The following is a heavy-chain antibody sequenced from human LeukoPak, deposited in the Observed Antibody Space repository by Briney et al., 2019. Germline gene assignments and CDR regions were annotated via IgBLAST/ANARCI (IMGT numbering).Heavy chain of an antibody. CDR3: AHLMIAGPHDAFDI. V-gene: IGHV2-5*02. Sequence: SLTTSGVGVGLIRQPPGKALEWLALIYWDDDKRYSPSLKSRLTITKDTSKNQVVLTMTNMDPVDTATYYCAHLMIAGPHDAFDIWGQGRMVTVSS. CDR2: IYWDDDK. CDR1: SLTTSGVG. D-gene: IGHD3-22*01. J-gene: IGHJ3*02.